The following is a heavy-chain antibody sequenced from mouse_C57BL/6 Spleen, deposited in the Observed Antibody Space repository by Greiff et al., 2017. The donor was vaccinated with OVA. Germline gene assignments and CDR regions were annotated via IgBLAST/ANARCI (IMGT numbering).Heavy chain of an antibody. CDR3: ARELRLREDYAMDY. CDR2: IYPGSGST. J-gene: IGHJ4*01. Sequence: QVQLQQPGAELVKPGASVKMSCKASGYTFTSYWITWVKQRPGQGLEWIGDIYPGSGSTNYNEKFKSKATLTVDTSSGTAYMQLSSLTSEDSAVYYCARELRLREDYAMDYWGQGTSVTVSS. CDR1: GYTFTSYW. D-gene: IGHD3-2*02. V-gene: IGHV1-55*01.